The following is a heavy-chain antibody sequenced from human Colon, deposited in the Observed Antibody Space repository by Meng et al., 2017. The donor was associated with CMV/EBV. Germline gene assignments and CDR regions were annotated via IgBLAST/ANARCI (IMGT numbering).Heavy chain of an antibody. V-gene: IGHV4-34*01. J-gene: IGHJ6*02. CDR3: ARDGYCSSTSCYTGSYLWYYYYGMDV. Sequence: SETLSLTCAVYGGSFSGYYWSWIRQPPGKGLEWIGEINHSGSTNYNPSLKSRVTISVDTSKNQFSLKLSSVTAADTAVYYCARDGYCSSTSCYTGSYLWYYYYGMDVWGQGTTGTVSS. CDR2: INHSGST. CDR1: GGSFSGYY. D-gene: IGHD2-2*02.